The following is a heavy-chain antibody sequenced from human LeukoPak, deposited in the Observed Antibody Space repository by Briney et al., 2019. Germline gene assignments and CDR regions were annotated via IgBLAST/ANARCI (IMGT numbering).Heavy chain of an antibody. CDR1: GFTFSSYA. V-gene: IGHV3-23*01. Sequence: GGSLRLSCAASGFTFSSYAVSWVRQAPGKGLEAPGKVLEWVSTISASGHATYYPDSVRGRFTISRDNSKSTLHLQMDSLRAEDSALYYCAKWPEGATPKFHHWGQGTLVTVSS. CDR3: AKWPEGATPKFHH. D-gene: IGHD1-26*01. CDR2: ISASGHAT. J-gene: IGHJ4*02.